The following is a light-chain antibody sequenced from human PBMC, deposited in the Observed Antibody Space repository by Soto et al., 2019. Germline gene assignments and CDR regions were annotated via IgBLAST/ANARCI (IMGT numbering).Light chain of an antibody. V-gene: IGKV1-39*01. J-gene: IGKJ5*01. Sequence: IQMTQSPSSLSASVGDRVTITCGASQTISNYLNWYQQKPGKAPYLLIYAASSLQSGVPSRFSGSSSGTDFTLTITSLQPEDFATYYCQQTYSNPITFGQGTRLEIK. CDR1: QTISNY. CDR3: QQTYSNPIT. CDR2: AAS.